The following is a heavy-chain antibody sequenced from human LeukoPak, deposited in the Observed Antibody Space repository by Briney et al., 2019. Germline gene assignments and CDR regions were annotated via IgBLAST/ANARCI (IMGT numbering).Heavy chain of an antibody. CDR2: ISSSSSYI. Sequence: PGGSLRLSCAASGFTFSSYSMNWVRQAPGKGLEWVSSISSSSSYIYYADSVKGRFIISRDNAKNSLYLQMNSLRAEDTAVYYCARGPLAVAGAFDIWGQGTMVTVSS. V-gene: IGHV3-21*01. CDR1: GFTFSSYS. J-gene: IGHJ3*02. CDR3: ARGPLAVAGAFDI. D-gene: IGHD6-19*01.